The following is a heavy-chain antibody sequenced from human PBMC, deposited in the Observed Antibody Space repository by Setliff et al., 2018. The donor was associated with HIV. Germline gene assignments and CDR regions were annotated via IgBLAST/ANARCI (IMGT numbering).Heavy chain of an antibody. V-gene: IGHV4-59*01. CDR3: ARGNYYSSGLDY. CDR2: IYTSGST. CDR1: GGSISSYY. Sequence: SETLSLTCTVSGGSISSYYWSWIRQPPGKGLEWIGYIYTSGSTNYNPSLKSRVSISIDPSKRQFSLKLESVTAADTAVYYCARGNYYSSGLDYWGQGTLVTVSS. J-gene: IGHJ4*02. D-gene: IGHD3-10*01.